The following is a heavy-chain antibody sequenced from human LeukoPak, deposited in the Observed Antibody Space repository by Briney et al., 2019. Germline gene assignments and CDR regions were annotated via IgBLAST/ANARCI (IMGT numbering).Heavy chain of an antibody. CDR2: IYYSGST. CDR1: GGSISSYY. Sequence: SETLSLTCTDSGGSISSYYWSWIRQPPGKGLEWIGYIYYSGSTNYNPSLKSRVTISVDTSKNQFSLKLSSVTAADTAVYYCASRGYSYGFDYWGQGTLVTVSS. J-gene: IGHJ4*02. CDR3: ASRGYSYGFDY. D-gene: IGHD5-18*01. V-gene: IGHV4-59*01.